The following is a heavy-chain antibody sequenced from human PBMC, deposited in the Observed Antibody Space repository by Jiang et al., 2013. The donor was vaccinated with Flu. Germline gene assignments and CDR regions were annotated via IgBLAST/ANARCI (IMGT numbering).Heavy chain of an antibody. CDR1: GGSISSRNYY. V-gene: IGHV4-39*01. D-gene: IGHD3-16*01. J-gene: IGHJ5*02. CDR2: IYYTGST. Sequence: LLKPSETLSLTCTVSGGSISSRNYYWGWIRQPPGKGLEWIGTIYYTGSTFYNPSLKSRVTISVDTSKNQFSLKLTSVTAADTAVYYCARSYAVSSRPNWFDPWGQGTLVT. CDR3: ARSYAVSSRPNWFDP.